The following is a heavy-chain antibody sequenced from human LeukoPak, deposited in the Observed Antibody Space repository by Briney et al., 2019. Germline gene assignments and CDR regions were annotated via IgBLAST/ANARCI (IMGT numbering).Heavy chain of an antibody. J-gene: IGHJ4*02. V-gene: IGHV1-18*01. D-gene: IGHD2-2*02. Sequence: ASVKVSCKASGYTFTSYGISWVRQAPGQGLEWMGWISAYNGNTNYAQKLQGRVTMTTDTSTSTAYMELRSLRSDDTAVYYCARDLGYCSSTSCYNFGYWGQGTLVTVSS. CDR1: GYTFTSYG. CDR3: ARDLGYCSSTSCYNFGY. CDR2: ISAYNGNT.